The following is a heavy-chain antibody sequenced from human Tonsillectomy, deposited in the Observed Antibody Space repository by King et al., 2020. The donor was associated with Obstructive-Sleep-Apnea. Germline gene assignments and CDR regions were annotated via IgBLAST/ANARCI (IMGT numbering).Heavy chain of an antibody. CDR2: IFWSGRT. J-gene: IGHJ5*02. V-gene: IGHV4-59*01. Sequence: QLQESGPGLVKPSETLSLTCTVSGGSISSYYWSWIRQPPGDGLEWIGYIFWSGRTNFNPSLKNLVTMSVDTAKNQVSLKLSSVTAADTAVYYCARDRWFSGSSWFDPWGQGTLVSVSS. CDR1: GGSISSYY. D-gene: IGHD6-25*01. CDR3: ARDRWFSGSSWFDP.